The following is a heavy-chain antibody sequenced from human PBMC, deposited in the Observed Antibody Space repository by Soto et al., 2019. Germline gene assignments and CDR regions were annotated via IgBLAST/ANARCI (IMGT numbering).Heavy chain of an antibody. CDR2: INYRRNT. CDR1: GGSLSDHD. V-gene: IGHV4-34*01. J-gene: IGHJ5*02. Sequence: PSETLSLTCAVSGGSLSDHDWSWIRQAPDKGLEWIAKINYRRNTSYNPSLKSRVTISVDTSKNQLSLKLKSVTAADTAVYYCARHVSLGYCTTTSCDLLSWFDAWGQGTLVTVSS. CDR3: ARHVSLGYCTTTSCDLLSWFDA. D-gene: IGHD2-2*01.